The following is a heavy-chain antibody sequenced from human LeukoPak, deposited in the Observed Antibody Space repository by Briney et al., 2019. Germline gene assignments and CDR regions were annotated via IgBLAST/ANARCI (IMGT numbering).Heavy chain of an antibody. D-gene: IGHD6-19*01. CDR1: GYIFNGYY. CDR3: ARGNSGWYNWFDP. J-gene: IGHJ5*02. Sequence: VASVKVSCKASGYIFNGYYIHWVRQAPGQGLEWMGWINPNGGGTNYAQKFQGRVTMTRDTSISTAYMEMSRLRYDDTAVYYCARGNSGWYNWFDPWGQGTLVTVSS. CDR2: INPNGGGT. V-gene: IGHV1-2*02.